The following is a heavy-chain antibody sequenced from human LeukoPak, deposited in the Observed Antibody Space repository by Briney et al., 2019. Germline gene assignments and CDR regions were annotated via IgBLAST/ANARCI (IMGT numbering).Heavy chain of an antibody. J-gene: IGHJ3*02. D-gene: IGHD3-22*01. Sequence: GGSLRLSCAASGFTFSSYAMSWVRQAPGKGLEWVSAISGSGGSTYYADSVKGRFTISRDNSKNTLYLQMNGLRAEDTAVYYCAKVNYDSSGWDAFDIWGQGTMVTVSS. CDR1: GFTFSSYA. CDR2: ISGSGGST. CDR3: AKVNYDSSGWDAFDI. V-gene: IGHV3-23*01.